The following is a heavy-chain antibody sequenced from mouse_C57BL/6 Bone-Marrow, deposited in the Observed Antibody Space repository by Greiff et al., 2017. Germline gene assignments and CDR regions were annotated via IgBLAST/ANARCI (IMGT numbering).Heavy chain of an antibody. V-gene: IGHV1-80*01. Sequence: QVQLKQSGAELVKPGASVKISYKASGYAFSSYWMNWVKQRPGKGLEWIGQIYPGDGDTNYNGKFKGKATLTADKSSSTAYMQRSSLTSEDSAVYFCARDWGYAMDYWGQGTSVTVSS. D-gene: IGHD4-1*01. J-gene: IGHJ4*01. CDR1: GYAFSSYW. CDR3: ARDWGYAMDY. CDR2: IYPGDGDT.